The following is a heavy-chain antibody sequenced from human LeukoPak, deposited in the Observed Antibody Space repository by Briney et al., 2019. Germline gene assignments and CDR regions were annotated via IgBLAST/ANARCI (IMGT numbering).Heavy chain of an antibody. V-gene: IGHV4-39*01. CDR2: GSYHDGGST. Sequence: SETLSLTCIVSLAAISSHYWGWSRQPPGKGLEWIGSGSYHDGGSTYYNPSLKSRVTISLDTSKNQFSLKVSSVTAADTAVYYCMKKLQNSGEWAFDYWGQGTLVTVSS. CDR3: MKKLQNSGEWAFDY. CDR1: LAAISSHY. D-gene: IGHD5-24*01. J-gene: IGHJ4*02.